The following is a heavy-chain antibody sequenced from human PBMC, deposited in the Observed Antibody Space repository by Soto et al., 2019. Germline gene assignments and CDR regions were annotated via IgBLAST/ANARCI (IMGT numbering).Heavy chain of an antibody. CDR1: GFTFSSYG. Sequence: TGGSLRLSCAASGFTFSSYGMHWVRQSPGKGLEWVAGTSYDGSSRYYGDSVKGRLTISRDNSKNILYLELNSLRAEDTPVYFCAKDLVFGMVRLMADDWGRGTLVTLS. J-gene: IGHJ4*02. CDR2: TSYDGSSR. CDR3: AKDLVFGMVRLMADD. D-gene: IGHD3-3*01. V-gene: IGHV3-30*18.